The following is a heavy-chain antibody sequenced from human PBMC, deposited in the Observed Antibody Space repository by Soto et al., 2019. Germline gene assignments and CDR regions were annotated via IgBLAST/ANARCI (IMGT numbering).Heavy chain of an antibody. Sequence: GGSMGLSCAASGFTFSIYAMSWVRQAPGKGLEWVSAISGSGGSTYYADSVKGRFTISRDNSKNTLYLQMNSLRAEDTAVYYCATPFDIVVVPAAPIWGQGTMDPVSS. CDR3: ATPFDIVVVPAAPI. CDR1: GFTFSIYA. CDR2: ISGSGGST. D-gene: IGHD2-2*01. V-gene: IGHV3-23*01. J-gene: IGHJ3*02.